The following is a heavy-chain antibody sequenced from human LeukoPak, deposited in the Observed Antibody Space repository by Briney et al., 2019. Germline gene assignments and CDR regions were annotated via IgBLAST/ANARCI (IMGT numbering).Heavy chain of an antibody. J-gene: IGHJ4*02. D-gene: IGHD3-10*01. CDR2: ISSSSITI. CDR3: ARDRDLWFGELYYFDY. CDR1: GFTLRTFG. Sequence: GGSLSLSRAPSGFTLRTFGMTGVAGAPGKGRGGVSYISSSSITIYYADSVKGRFTISRDNAKNSRYLQMNSLRAEDTAVYYCARDRDLWFGELYYFDYWGQGTLVTVSS. V-gene: IGHV3-48*01.